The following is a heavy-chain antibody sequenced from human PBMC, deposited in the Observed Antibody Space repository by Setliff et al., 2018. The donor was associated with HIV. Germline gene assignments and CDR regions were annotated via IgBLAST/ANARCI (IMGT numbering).Heavy chain of an antibody. V-gene: IGHV4-4*08. CDR1: DDSFTNYD. Sequence: SETLSLTCVVSDDSFTNYDWTWIRQSPGKALQWIGSISSTGTTNYSPSLRSRVTISIETSNTRFSLWLKSVTASDTATYYCARLGRAIDDGGSSVRLDFWGQGVLVTVSS. J-gene: IGHJ4*02. CDR3: ARLGRAIDDGGSSVRLDF. D-gene: IGHD2-15*01. CDR2: ISSTGTT.